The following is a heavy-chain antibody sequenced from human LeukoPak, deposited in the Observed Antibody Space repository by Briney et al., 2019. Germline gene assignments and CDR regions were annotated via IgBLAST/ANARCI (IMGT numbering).Heavy chain of an antibody. D-gene: IGHD3-10*01. CDR3: ARERGYGSGSYSPSFDY. CDR1: GGSISSGGYY. Sequence: SQTLSLTCTASGGSISSGGYYWSWIRQHPGKGLEWIGYIYYSGSTYYNPSLKSRVTISVDTSKNQFSLKLSSVTAADTAVYYWARERGYGSGSYSPSFDYWGQGPLVTVSS. J-gene: IGHJ4*02. CDR2: IYYSGST. V-gene: IGHV4-31*03.